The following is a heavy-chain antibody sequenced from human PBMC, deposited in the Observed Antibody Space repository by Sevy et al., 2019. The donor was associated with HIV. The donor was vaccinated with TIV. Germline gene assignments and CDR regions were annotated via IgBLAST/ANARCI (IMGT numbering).Heavy chain of an antibody. D-gene: IGHD3-16*01. CDR1: GFTFSTYD. CDR2: IAHDGNYR. V-gene: IGHV3-30*18. CDR3: AKNRPPGGSYFSRHGMDV. Sequence: GGSLRLSCTASGFTFSTYDIHWVRQAPGKGLEWVAIIAHDGNYRYYSDSVRGRFSMSRDNSKNTAYLQIIGLSVEDTAVYYCAKNRPPGGSYFSRHGMDVWGRGTTVTVSS. J-gene: IGHJ6*02.